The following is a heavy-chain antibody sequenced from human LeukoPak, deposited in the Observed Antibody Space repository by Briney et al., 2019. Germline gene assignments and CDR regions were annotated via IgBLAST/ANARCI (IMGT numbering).Heavy chain of an antibody. J-gene: IGHJ4*02. CDR2: ISYDGSNK. CDR3: AKDKWIQLWFVFDY. V-gene: IGHV3-30*18. D-gene: IGHD5-18*01. Sequence: GGSLRLSCAASGFTFSSYGMHWVRQAPGKGLEWVAVISYDGSNKYYADSVKGRFTISRDNSKNTLYLQMNSLRAEDTAVYYCAKDKWIQLWFVFDYWGQGTLVTVSS. CDR1: GFTFSSYG.